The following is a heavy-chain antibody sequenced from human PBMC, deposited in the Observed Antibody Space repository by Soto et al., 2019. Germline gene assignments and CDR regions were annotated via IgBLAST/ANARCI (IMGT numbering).Heavy chain of an antibody. CDR3: TRKVRDYNFDY. J-gene: IGHJ4*02. CDR2: INPDSGGT. D-gene: IGHD4-17*01. V-gene: IGHV1-2*02. CDR1: GYTFSAYY. Sequence: QVQLAQSGAEVKKPGASVKVSCKASGYTFSAYYMHWVRQAPGQGLEWMGWINPDSGGTKYTQKFQGRVTMTRDTSISTAYMELSGLRSDDTAVYYCTRKVRDYNFDYWGQGTLVTVSS.